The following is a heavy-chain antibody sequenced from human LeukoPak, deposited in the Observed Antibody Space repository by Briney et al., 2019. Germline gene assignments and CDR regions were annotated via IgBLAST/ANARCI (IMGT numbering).Heavy chain of an antibody. CDR1: GYTFTSYY. CDR2: INPSGGST. D-gene: IGHD3-22*01. J-gene: IGHJ4*02. CDR3: ARAGTMIVVVRTGVALDY. Sequence: ASVKVSCKASGYTFTSYYMHWVRQAPGQGLEGMGIINPSGGSTSYAQKFQGRVTMTRDMSTSTVYMELSSLRSEDTAVYYCARAGTMIVVVRTGVALDYWGQGTLVTVSS. V-gene: IGHV1-46*01.